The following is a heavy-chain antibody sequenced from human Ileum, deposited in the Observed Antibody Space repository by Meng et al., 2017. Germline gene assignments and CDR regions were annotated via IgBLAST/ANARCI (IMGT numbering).Heavy chain of an antibody. V-gene: IGHV3-7*01. CDR3: ARDNFRKDDY. J-gene: IGHJ4*02. CDR2: INADGSQK. Sequence: GESLKISCMSSGFTFVNYWMTWVRQAPGKGLEWVANINADGSQKNYVHSVKGRFTISRDNAKKSLYLQMDSLRGEDTAVYYCARDNFRKDDYWGQGTLVTVSS. CDR1: GFTFVNYW.